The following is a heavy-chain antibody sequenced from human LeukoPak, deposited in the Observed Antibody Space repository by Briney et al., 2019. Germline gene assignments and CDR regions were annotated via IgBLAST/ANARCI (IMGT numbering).Heavy chain of an antibody. J-gene: IGHJ5*02. CDR2: IYYSGST. D-gene: IGHD3-10*01. V-gene: IGHV4-59*01. Sequence: SETLSLTCTVSGGSISSYHWSWIRQPPGKGLEWIGYIYYSGSTNYNPSLKSRVTISVDTSKNQFSLKLSSVTAADTAVYYCARSYGSGSYYNPGWFDPWGQGTLVTVSS. CDR3: ARSYGSGSYYNPGWFDP. CDR1: GGSISSYH.